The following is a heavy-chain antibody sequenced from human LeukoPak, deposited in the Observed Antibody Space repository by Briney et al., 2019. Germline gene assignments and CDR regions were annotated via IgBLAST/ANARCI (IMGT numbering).Heavy chain of an antibody. Sequence: PGGSLRLSCAASGFTFSSYSMNWVRQAPGKGLEWVSSISRSSSYIYYADSVKGRFTISRDNAKNSLYLQMNSLRAEDTAVYYCAREVVGASSGDSWGQGTLVTVSS. CDR1: GFTFSSYS. CDR2: ISRSSSYI. J-gene: IGHJ4*02. CDR3: AREVVGASSGDS. V-gene: IGHV3-21*01. D-gene: IGHD1-26*01.